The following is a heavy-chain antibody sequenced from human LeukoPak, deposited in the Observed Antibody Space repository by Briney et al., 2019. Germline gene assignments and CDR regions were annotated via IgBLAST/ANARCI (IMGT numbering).Heavy chain of an antibody. D-gene: IGHD6-19*01. CDR1: GGSFSGYY. J-gene: IGHJ5*02. V-gene: IGHV4-34*01. CDR2: INHSGST. CDR3: ARASGWYRSGWFDP. Sequence: KSSETLSLTCAVYGGSFSGYYWSWIRQPPGKGLEWIGEINHSGSTNYNPSLKSRVTISVDTSKNQFSLKLSSVTAADTAVYYCARASGWYRSGWFDPWGQGTLVTVSS.